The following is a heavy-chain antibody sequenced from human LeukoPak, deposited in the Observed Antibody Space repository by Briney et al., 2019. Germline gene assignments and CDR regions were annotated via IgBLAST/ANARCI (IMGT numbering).Heavy chain of an antibody. D-gene: IGHD3-22*01. CDR2: IIPIFGTA. CDR3: ARDDDSSGYYSY. J-gene: IGHJ4*02. CDR1: GGTFSSYA. Sequence: GASVKVSCKASGGTFSSYAISWVRQAPGHGLEWMGGIIPIFGTANYAQKFQGRVTITADESTSTAYMELSSLRSEDTAVYYCARDDDSSGYYSYWGQGTLVTVSS. V-gene: IGHV1-69*13.